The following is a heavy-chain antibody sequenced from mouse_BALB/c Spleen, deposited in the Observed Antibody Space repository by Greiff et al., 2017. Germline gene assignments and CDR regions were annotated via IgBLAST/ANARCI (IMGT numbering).Heavy chain of an antibody. D-gene: IGHD1-1*01. J-gene: IGHJ4*01. CDR1: GFTFNTYA. Sequence: VQGVESGGGLVQPKGSLKLSCAASGFTFNTYAMNWVRQAPGKGLEWVARIRSKSNNYATYYADSVKDRFTISRDDSQSMLYLQMNNLKTEDTAMYYCVREFITTVVATGRMDYWGQGTSVTVSS. CDR2: IRSKSNNYAT. CDR3: VREFITTVVATGRMDY. V-gene: IGHV10-1*02.